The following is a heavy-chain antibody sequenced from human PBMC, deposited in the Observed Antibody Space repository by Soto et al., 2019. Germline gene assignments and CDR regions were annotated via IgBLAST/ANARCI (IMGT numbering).Heavy chain of an antibody. Sequence: GGSLRLSCAASGFAFSSYAMHWVRQAPGEGLEGVAFIWCDGSTTYYADSVRGRFTISRDNSKNTLYLHMSSLRAEDTAVYYCGKEGGVYSPVYYYCFDVWGQGTTVTVSS. D-gene: IGHD4-4*01. J-gene: IGHJ6*02. V-gene: IGHV3-30*02. CDR1: GFAFSSYA. CDR2: IWCDGSTT. CDR3: GKEGGVYSPVYYYCFDV.